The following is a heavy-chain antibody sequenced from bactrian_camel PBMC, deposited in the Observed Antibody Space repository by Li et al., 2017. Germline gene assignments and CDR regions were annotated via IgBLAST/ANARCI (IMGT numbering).Heavy chain of an antibody. CDR2: VNSDDGGTT. CDR3: VRRGMGWVHLADFGY. J-gene: IGHJ6*01. Sequence: QLVESGGGLVQPGGSLRLSCSVTTWSFSRYWMYWVRQAPGKGREWVATVNSDDGGTTYYADSVKGRFTISRGNAKNTVYLQMNSLKPEDTAVYYCVRRGMGWVHLADFGYWGQGTQVTVS. CDR1: TWSFSRYW. D-gene: IGHD5*01. V-gene: IGHV3S25*01.